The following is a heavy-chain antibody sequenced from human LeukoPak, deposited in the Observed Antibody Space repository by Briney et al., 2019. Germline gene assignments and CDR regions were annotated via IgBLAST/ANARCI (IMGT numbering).Heavy chain of an antibody. D-gene: IGHD2-15*01. CDR2: IYHSGST. CDR3: ARSLYCSGDSCYFDY. CDR1: GYSLSSGYY. V-gene: IGHV4-38-2*01. J-gene: IGHJ4*02. Sequence: SETLSLTCAVSGYSLSSGYYWGWIRQPPGKGLEWIGSIYHSGSTYYNPSLKSRVTISVDTSKNQFSLKLSSVTAADTAVYYCARSLYCSGDSCYFDYWGQGTLVTVSS.